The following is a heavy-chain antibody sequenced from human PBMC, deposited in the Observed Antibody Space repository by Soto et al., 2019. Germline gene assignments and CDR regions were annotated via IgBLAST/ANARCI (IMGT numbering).Heavy chain of an antibody. CDR2: IYHSGST. CDR1: GGSIGSSNW. V-gene: IGHV4-4*02. Sequence: NPSETLSLTCAVSGGSIGSSNWWSWVRQPPGKGLEWIGEIYHSGSTNYNPSLKSRVTISVDKSKNQFSLKLSSVTAADTAVYYCARQLIDYDFWSAIYGMDVWGPGTTVTVFS. J-gene: IGHJ6*02. CDR3: ARQLIDYDFWSAIYGMDV. D-gene: IGHD3-3*01.